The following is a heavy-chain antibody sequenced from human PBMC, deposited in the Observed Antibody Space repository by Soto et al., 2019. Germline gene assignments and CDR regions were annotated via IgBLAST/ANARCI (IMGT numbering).Heavy chain of an antibody. CDR1: GFTFSNAW. Sequence: GGSLRLSCAASGFTFSNAWMSWVRQAPGKGLEWVGRIKSKTDGGTTDYAAPVKGRFTISRDDSKNTLYLQMNSLKTEDTAVYYCTTDVVPAAGYYYYGMDVWGQGTTVTVSS. D-gene: IGHD2-2*01. CDR3: TTDVVPAAGYYYYGMDV. V-gene: IGHV3-15*01. J-gene: IGHJ6*02. CDR2: IKSKTDGGTT.